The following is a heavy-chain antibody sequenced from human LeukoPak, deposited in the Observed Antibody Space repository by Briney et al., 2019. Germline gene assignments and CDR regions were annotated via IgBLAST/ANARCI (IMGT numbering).Heavy chain of an antibody. V-gene: IGHV3-23*01. CDR2: IRGSGGST. J-gene: IGHJ3*02. CDR1: GFTFSSYA. D-gene: IGHD2-15*01. Sequence: GGSLRLSCAASGFTFSSYAMSWVRQAPGKGLEWVSAIRGSGGSTYYADSEKGLFTISRDNSKNTLYLQMNSLRAEDTAVYYCGKVDGIIVVVVAAAIDAFDIWGQGTMVTVSS. CDR3: GKVDGIIVVVVAAAIDAFDI.